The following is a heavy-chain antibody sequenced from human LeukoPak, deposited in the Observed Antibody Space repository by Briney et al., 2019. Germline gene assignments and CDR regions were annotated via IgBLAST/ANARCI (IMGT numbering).Heavy chain of an antibody. CDR1: GFTLTSYA. Sequence: GGSLRLSCAASGFTLTSYAMHWVRQAPGKGLEWVAVISYDGSNKYYADSVNGRFTISRDNSKNTLSLQMNSLRAADTAVYYCAKGGLRDGYSYASWGQGTLITVSS. J-gene: IGHJ5*02. D-gene: IGHD5-24*01. V-gene: IGHV3-30-3*01. CDR2: ISYDGSNK. CDR3: AKGGLRDGYSYAS.